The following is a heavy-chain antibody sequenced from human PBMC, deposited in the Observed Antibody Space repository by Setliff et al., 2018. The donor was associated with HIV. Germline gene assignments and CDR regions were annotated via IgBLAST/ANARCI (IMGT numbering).Heavy chain of an antibody. J-gene: IGHJ6*03. CDR1: GGSISSYY. CDR2: IYYSGST. CDR3: ARVGLGYRGVYYMDV. D-gene: IGHD5-12*01. Sequence: NPSETLSLTCTVSGGSISSYYWSWIRQPPGKGLEWIGYIYYSGSTNYNPSLKSRVTMSVDTSKNQFSLKLSSVTAADTAVYYCARVGLGYRGVYYMDVWGKGTTVTVSS. V-gene: IGHV4-59*12.